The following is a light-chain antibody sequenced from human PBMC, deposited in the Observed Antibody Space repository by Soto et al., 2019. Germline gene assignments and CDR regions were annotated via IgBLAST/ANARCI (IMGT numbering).Light chain of an antibody. CDR1: SSDVGAYDY. J-gene: IGLJ3*02. Sequence: QSALTQPASVSGSPGQSITISCTGTSSDVGAYDYVSWFQQHPGKAPKLMIYGVSNRPSGVSDRFSGSKSGNTASLTISGLQAEDEADYYCTSYTTSTTWVFGGGTKLTVL. V-gene: IGLV2-14*01. CDR2: GVS. CDR3: TSYTTSTTWV.